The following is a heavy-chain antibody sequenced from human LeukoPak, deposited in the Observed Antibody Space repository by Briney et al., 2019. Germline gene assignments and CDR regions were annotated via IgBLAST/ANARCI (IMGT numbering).Heavy chain of an antibody. CDR2: IIPIFGTA. CDR1: GGTFSSYA. V-gene: IGHV1-69*06. J-gene: IGHJ4*02. Sequence: SMKVSCKASGGTFSSYAISWVRQAPGQGLERMGGIIPIFGTANYAQKFQGRVTITADKSTSTAYMELSSLRSEDTAVYYCASLVGATKALDYWGQGTLVTVSS. D-gene: IGHD1-26*01. CDR3: ASLVGATKALDY.